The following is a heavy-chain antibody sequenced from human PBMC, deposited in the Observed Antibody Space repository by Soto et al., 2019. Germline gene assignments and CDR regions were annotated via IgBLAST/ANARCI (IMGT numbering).Heavy chain of an antibody. CDR3: AHRRLGYCSGGSCSNWFDP. D-gene: IGHD2-15*01. CDR1: GFSLSTSGVG. Sequence: QITLKESGPTLVKPTQTLTLTCTFSGFSLSTSGVGVGWIRQPPGKALEWLALIYWDDDKRYSPSLKRRLTITKDTSKNQVVLTMTNMDPVDTATYYCAHRRLGYCSGGSCSNWFDPWGQGTLVTVSS. V-gene: IGHV2-5*02. J-gene: IGHJ5*02. CDR2: IYWDDDK.